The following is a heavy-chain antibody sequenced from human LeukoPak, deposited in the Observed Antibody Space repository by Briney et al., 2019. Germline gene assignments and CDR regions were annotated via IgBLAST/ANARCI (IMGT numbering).Heavy chain of an antibody. CDR3: ARDHLKGDYSISSGMDV. D-gene: IGHD4-17*01. J-gene: IGHJ6*02. CDR1: GFTFSSYA. CDR2: ISYDGSNK. V-gene: IGHV3-30-3*01. Sequence: GGSLRLSCAASGFTFSSYAMHWVRQAPGKGLEWVAVISYDGSNKYYADSVKGRFTISRDNSKNTLYLQMNSLRAEDTAVYYCARDHLKGDYSISSGMDVWGQGTTVTVSS.